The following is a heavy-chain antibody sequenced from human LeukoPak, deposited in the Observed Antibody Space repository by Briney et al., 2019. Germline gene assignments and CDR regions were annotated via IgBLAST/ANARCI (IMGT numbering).Heavy chain of an antibody. D-gene: IGHD3-10*01. CDR3: ARGVGFDP. Sequence: ASVKVSCKASGYTFSSYGFSWVRQAPGQGLEWMGWINPNSGGTNYAQKFQGRVTMTRDTSISTAYMELSRLRSDDTAVYYCARGVGFDPWGQGTLVTVSS. CDR2: INPNSGGT. J-gene: IGHJ5*02. CDR1: GYTFSSYG. V-gene: IGHV1-2*02.